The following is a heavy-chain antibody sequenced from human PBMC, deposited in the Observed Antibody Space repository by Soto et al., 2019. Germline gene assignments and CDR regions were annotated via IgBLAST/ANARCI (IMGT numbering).Heavy chain of an antibody. J-gene: IGHJ4*02. CDR2: ISYDGSNK. CDR1: GFTFSSYG. CDR3: AKDSQGVLLGVGELRVSAPNFDD. V-gene: IGHV3-30*18. Sequence: PGGSLRLSCAASGFTFSSYGMHWVRQAPGKGLEWVAVISYDGSNKYYADSVKGRFTISRDNSKNTLYLQMNSLRAEDTAVYYCAKDSQGVLLGVGELRVSAPNFDDWGQGTLVTVSS. D-gene: IGHD3-10*01.